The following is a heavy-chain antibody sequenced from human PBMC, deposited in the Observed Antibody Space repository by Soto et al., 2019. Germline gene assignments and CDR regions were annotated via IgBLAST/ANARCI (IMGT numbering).Heavy chain of an antibody. CDR1: GYTFTSYD. CDR3: ATLSRFLEWNYYYYYMHV. J-gene: IGHJ6*03. D-gene: IGHD3-3*01. CDR2: MNPNSGNT. Sequence: GASVKVSCKASGYTFTSYDINWVRQATGQGLEWMGWMNPNSGNTGYAQKFQGRVTMTRNTSISTAYMELSSLRSEDTAVYYCATLSRFLEWNYYYYYMHVWGKGTTVAVSS. V-gene: IGHV1-8*01.